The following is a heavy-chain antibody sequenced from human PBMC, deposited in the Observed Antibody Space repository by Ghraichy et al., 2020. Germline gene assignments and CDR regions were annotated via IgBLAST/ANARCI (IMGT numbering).Heavy chain of an antibody. CDR2: INSDSTTT. J-gene: IGHJ4*02. CDR1: GFTFSSSW. V-gene: IGHV3-74*03. CDR3: ARGYNYALDY. D-gene: IGHD5-18*01. Sequence: SCAASGFTFSSSWMHWVRQAPGKRLVWVSRINSDSTTTTYADSVKGRFTISRDNAENTLYLQMNSLGADDTAVYYCARGYNYALDYWGQGTLVTVPS.